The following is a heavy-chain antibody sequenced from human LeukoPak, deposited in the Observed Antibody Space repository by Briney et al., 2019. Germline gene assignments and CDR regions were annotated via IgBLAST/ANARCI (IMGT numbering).Heavy chain of an antibody. CDR1: GGSFSGYY. D-gene: IGHD1-26*01. Sequence: SETLSLTCAVYGGSFSGYYWSWIRQPPGKGLEWIGEINHSGSTNYNPSLKSQVTISVDTSKNQFSLKLSSVTAADTAVYYCARSVGATEPPGFDPWGQGTLVTVSS. CDR3: ARSVGATEPPGFDP. J-gene: IGHJ5*02. CDR2: INHSGST. V-gene: IGHV4-34*01.